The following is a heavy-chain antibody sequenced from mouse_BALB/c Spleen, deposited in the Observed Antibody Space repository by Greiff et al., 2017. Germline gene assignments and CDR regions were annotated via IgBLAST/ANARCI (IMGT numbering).Heavy chain of an antibody. D-gene: IGHD2-1*01. V-gene: IGHV1-80*01. CDR3: ARWGKVDY. Sequence: QVQLQQSGAELVRPGSSVKISCKASGYAFSSDWMNWVKQRPGQGLEWIGQIYPGDGDTNYNGKFKGKATLTADKSSSTAYMQLSSLTSEDSAVYFCARWGKVDYWGQGTTLTVSS. J-gene: IGHJ2*01. CDR2: IYPGDGDT. CDR1: GYAFSSDW.